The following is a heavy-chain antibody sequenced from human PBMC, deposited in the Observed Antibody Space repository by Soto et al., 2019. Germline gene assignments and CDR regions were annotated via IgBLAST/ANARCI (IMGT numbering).Heavy chain of an antibody. CDR3: ARAPRWLPLISYYYCMDV. Sequence: QVQLVQSGAEVKKPGASVKVSCKASGYTFTSYVISWVRQAPGQGLEWMGWLSAYNGNTHYAQKLQGRDTMPTDTSTSTAYMELRSLRSDDTAVYYCARAPRWLPLISYYYCMDVWGQGTTGTVSS. J-gene: IGHJ6*02. V-gene: IGHV1-18*01. D-gene: IGHD5-12*01. CDR1: GYTFTSYV. CDR2: LSAYNGNT.